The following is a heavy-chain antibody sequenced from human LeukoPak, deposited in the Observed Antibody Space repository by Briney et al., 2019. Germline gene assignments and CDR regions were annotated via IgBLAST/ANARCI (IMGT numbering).Heavy chain of an antibody. Sequence: ASVKVSCKLSRNTFTDYDINWVRQATGQGLEWMGWMNPSRGNTGYAQKFQDRFTITRDTSISTIYMELRSLRSEDTAVYFCARGRVTMFGPVGWYFDFWGRGTLLTVSS. CDR1: RNTFTDYD. CDR3: ARGRVTMFGPVGWYFDF. D-gene: IGHD3-3*01. V-gene: IGHV1-8*02. J-gene: IGHJ2*01. CDR2: MNPSRGNT.